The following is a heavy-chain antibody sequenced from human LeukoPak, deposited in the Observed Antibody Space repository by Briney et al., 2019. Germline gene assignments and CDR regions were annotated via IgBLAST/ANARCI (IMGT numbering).Heavy chain of an antibody. CDR1: GFTLSSYS. J-gene: IGHJ4*02. CDR3: ARDWGSIQLWIFDY. CDR2: ISSSSSTI. V-gene: IGHV3-48*04. D-gene: IGHD5-18*01. Sequence: GGSLRLSCAASGFTLSSYSMNWVRQAPGKGLEWVSYISSSSSTIYYADSVKGRFTISRDNAKNSLYLQMNSLRAEDTAVYYCARDWGSIQLWIFDYWGQGTLVTVSS.